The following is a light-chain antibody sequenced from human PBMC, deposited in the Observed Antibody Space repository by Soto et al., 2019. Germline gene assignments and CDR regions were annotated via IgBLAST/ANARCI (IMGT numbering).Light chain of an antibody. J-gene: IGLJ1*01. Sequence: QSALTQPASVSGSPGRSITISCTGTSTDIGTYNSVSWYQHHPGKAPKLLIFEVIDRPSGVSDRFSGSKSGNTASLTISGLQAEEEADYYCLSYTTSTSYVFGTGTKVTVL. CDR3: LSYTTSTSYV. CDR2: EVI. CDR1: STDIGTYNS. V-gene: IGLV2-14*01.